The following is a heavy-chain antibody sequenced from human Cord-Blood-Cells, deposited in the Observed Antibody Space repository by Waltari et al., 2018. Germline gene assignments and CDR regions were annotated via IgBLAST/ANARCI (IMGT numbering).Heavy chain of an antibody. D-gene: IGHD3-3*01. Sequence: EVQLLESGGGLVQPGGSLRLSCAASGFAFSSCAMSWVRQAPGKGLEWVSAISGSGGSTYYADSVKGRFTISRDNSKNTLYLQMNSLRAEDTAVYYCAKDYMSGYPNWYFDLWGRGTLVTVSS. CDR3: AKDYMSGYPNWYFDL. CDR1: GFAFSSCA. CDR2: ISGSGGST. V-gene: IGHV3-23*01. J-gene: IGHJ2*01.